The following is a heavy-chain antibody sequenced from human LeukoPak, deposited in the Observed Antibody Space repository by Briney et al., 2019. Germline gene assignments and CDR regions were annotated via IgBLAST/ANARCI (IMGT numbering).Heavy chain of an antibody. Sequence: ASVKVSCKASGGTFSSYAISWVRQAPGQGLEWMGGIIPIFGTANYAQKSQGRVTITADESTSTAYMELSNLRSEDTAVYYCARGGGDIVVVPAAMLGGDNWFDPWGQGTLVTVSS. CDR1: GGTFSSYA. D-gene: IGHD2-2*01. J-gene: IGHJ5*02. CDR3: ARGGGDIVVVPAAMLGGDNWFDP. CDR2: IIPIFGTA. V-gene: IGHV1-69*01.